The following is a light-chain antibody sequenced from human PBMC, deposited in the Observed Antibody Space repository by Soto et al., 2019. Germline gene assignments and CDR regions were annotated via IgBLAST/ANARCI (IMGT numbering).Light chain of an antibody. CDR2: GAS. J-gene: IGKJ5*01. CDR1: RSISSRH. Sequence: EIVMTQSLATLSVSPGERATLSCRASRSISSRHLAWYQQKPGQAPRLLIYGASTRATGIPARFSGSGSGTEFTLTISSLQSEDFALYYCQQHDDWPLTFGQGTRLEIK. V-gene: IGKV3-15*01. CDR3: QQHDDWPLT.